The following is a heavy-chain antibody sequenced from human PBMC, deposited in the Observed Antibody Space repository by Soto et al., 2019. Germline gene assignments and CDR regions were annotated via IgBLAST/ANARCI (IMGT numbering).Heavy chain of an antibody. CDR1: GGSFSGYY. CDR2: INHSGST. Sequence: SETLSLTCAVYGGSFSGYYWSWIRQPPGKGLEWIGEINHSGSTNYNPSLKSRVTISVDTSKNQFSLKLSSVTAADTAVYYCARYHDFWSGYYRNSYYFDYWGQGTLVTVSS. J-gene: IGHJ4*02. CDR3: ARYHDFWSGYYRNSYYFDY. V-gene: IGHV4-34*01. D-gene: IGHD3-3*01.